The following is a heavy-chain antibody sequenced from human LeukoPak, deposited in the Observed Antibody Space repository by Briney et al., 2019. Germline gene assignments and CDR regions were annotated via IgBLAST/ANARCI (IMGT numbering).Heavy chain of an antibody. V-gene: IGHV1-18*01. CDR1: GYTFTSYG. J-gene: IGHJ4*02. CDR2: ISAYNGNT. CDR3: AREGYYYSSGYCVY. D-gene: IGHD3-22*01. Sequence: ASVKVSCKASGYTFTSYGISWVRQAPGQGLEWMGWISAYNGNTNYAQKLQGRVTMATDTSTSTAYMELRSLRSDDTAVYYCAREGYYYSSGYCVYWGQGTLVTVSS.